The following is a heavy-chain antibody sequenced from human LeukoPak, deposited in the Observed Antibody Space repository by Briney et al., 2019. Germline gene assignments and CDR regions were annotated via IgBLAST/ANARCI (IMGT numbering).Heavy chain of an antibody. V-gene: IGHV3-21*01. D-gene: IGHD6-19*01. CDR1: GFTFSNYS. J-gene: IGHJ4*02. CDR3: ARATIYSSGWFD. CDR2: ISSSSSYI. Sequence: GGSLRLSCAASGFTFSNYSMNWVRQAPGKGLEWVSSISSSSSYIYYANSAKGRFTISRDNAKNSLYLQMNSLRAGDTAVFYCARATIYSSGWFDWGQGTLVTVSS.